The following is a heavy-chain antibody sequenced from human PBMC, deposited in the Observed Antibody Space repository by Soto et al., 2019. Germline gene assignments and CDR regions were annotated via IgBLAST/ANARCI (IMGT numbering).Heavy chain of an antibody. CDR1: GGPFSSYA. Sequence: QVQLVQSGAEVKKPGSSVKVSCKASGGPFSSYAISWVRQAPGQGLEWMGGIIPIFGTANYAQKFQGRVTITADESTSTAYMALSSLRSEDTAVYYCARQGAALRDYYYGMDVWGQGTTVTVSS. CDR3: ARQGAALRDYYYGMDV. D-gene: IGHD6-25*01. V-gene: IGHV1-69*12. CDR2: IIPIFGTA. J-gene: IGHJ6*02.